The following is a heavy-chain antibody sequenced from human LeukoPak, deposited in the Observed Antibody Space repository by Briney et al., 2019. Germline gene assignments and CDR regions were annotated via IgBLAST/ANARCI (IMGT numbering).Heavy chain of an antibody. CDR1: GFTFNNYA. CDR3: AKDFHASSGYYLDY. D-gene: IGHD3-22*01. V-gene: IGHV3-23*01. J-gene: IGHJ4*02. Sequence: GGSLRLSCAASGFTFNNYAMNWVRQAPGKGLEWVSAITASGSTYYADSVKGRFTISRDNSKDTLYLQMNSLRAEDTAVYYCAKDFHASSGYYLDYWGQGTLVTVSS. CDR2: ITASGST.